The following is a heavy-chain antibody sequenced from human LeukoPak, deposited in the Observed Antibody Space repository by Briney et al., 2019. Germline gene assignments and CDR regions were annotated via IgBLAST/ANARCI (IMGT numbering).Heavy chain of an antibody. J-gene: IGHJ4*02. CDR2: IYSCGST. Sequence: PRGSLRLSCAASGFTVTSNYMIWVRQAPGKGLDLVSIIYSCGSTYYADSVKGRFTISRDNSKTTLHLEMNGLRTEDTAVYYCARGRAVAGKGPYFDYWGQGTLVTASS. CDR3: ARGRAVAGKGPYFDY. D-gene: IGHD6-19*01. CDR1: GFTVTSNY. V-gene: IGHV3-53*01.